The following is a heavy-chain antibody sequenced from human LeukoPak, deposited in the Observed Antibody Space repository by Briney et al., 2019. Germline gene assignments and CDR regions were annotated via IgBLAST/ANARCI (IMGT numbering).Heavy chain of an antibody. V-gene: IGHV3-30*03. D-gene: IGHD4-23*01. CDR2: ISYDGSNK. J-gene: IGHJ4*02. CDR1: GFTFSSYG. CDR3: ARVDYGGNVPFDY. Sequence: EGSLRLSCAASGFTFSSYGMHWVRQAPGKGLEWVAVISYDGSNKYYADSVKGRFTISRDNSKNTLYLQMNSLRAEDTAVYYCARVDYGGNVPFDYWGQGTLVTVSS.